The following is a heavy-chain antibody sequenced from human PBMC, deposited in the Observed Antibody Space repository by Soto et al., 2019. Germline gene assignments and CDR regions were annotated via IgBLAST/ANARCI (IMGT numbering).Heavy chain of an antibody. CDR3: SRLNYYDTSAPGSHDY. CDR2: ISAYNGNT. Sequence: ASVKVSCKASGYTFTSYGISWVRQAPGQGLEWMGWISAYNGNTNYAQNFQGRVTMTTDTSTSTAYMELRSLRSDDTAVYYCSRLNYYDTSAPGSHDYWGQGTLVTVSS. V-gene: IGHV1-18*01. D-gene: IGHD3-22*01. CDR1: GYTFTSYG. J-gene: IGHJ4*02.